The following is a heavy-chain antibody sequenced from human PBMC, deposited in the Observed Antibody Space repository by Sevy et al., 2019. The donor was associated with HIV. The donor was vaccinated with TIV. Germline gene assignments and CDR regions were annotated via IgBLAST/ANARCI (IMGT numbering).Heavy chain of an antibody. CDR1: GGSISSYY. J-gene: IGHJ4*02. CDR2: IYTSGST. CDR3: ARQGPYCSSTSCFFDY. V-gene: IGHV4-4*07. Sequence: SETLSPTCTVSGGSISSYYWSWIRQPAGKGLEWIGRIYTSGSTNYNPSLKSRVTMSVDTSKNQFSLKLSSVTAADTAVYYCARQGPYCSSTSCFFDYWGQGTLVTVSS. D-gene: IGHD2-2*01.